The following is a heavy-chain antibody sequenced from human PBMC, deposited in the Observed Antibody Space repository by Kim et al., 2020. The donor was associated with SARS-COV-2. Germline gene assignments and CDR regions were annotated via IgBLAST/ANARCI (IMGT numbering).Heavy chain of an antibody. CDR2: INGVNTKT. J-gene: IGHJ4*02. V-gene: IGHV3-23*01. CDR1: GFTFSGSA. Sequence: GGSLRLSCAASGFTFSGSAMAWVRQAPGKALEWVSAINGVNTKTYYADSVKGRFTISRDNSKNTVDLQMNGLRAEDTAVYYCARASDGLPPDYELPGGLDYWGQGTLVTVSS. D-gene: IGHD4-17*01. CDR3: ARASDGLPPDYELPGGLDY.